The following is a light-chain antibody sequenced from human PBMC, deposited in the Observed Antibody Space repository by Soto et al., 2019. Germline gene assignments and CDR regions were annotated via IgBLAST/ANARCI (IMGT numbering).Light chain of an antibody. V-gene: IGLV2-11*01. CDR2: DVS. J-gene: IGLJ3*02. Sequence: QSVLTQPRSVSGSPGQSVTISCTGTSSDVGGYNYVSWYQQHPGKAPKLMIYDVSKRPSGVPDRFSGSKSGNTASLTISGLQAEDEADYYCCSYAGSYPWVFGGGPKLTVL. CDR3: CSYAGSYPWV. CDR1: SSDVGGYNY.